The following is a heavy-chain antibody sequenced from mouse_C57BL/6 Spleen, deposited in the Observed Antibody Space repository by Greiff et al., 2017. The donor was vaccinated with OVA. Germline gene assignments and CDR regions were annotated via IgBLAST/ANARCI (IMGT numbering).Heavy chain of an antibody. D-gene: IGHD2-10*01. J-gene: IGHJ4*01. Sequence: QVQLQQPGTELVKPGASVKLSCKASGYTFTSYWMHWVKQRPGQGLEWIGNINPSNGGTNYNEKFKSKATLTVDKSSSTVYMQLSSLTSEDSAVYKGEREGEAYFKASMDDWGQGTSVTVSS. CDR2: INPSNGGT. CDR1: GYTFTSYW. CDR3: EREGEAYFKASMDD. V-gene: IGHV1-53*01.